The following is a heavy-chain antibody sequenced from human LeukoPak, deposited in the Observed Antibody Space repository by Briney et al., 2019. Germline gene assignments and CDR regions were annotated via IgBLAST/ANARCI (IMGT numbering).Heavy chain of an antibody. CDR2: IKLDGSEK. Sequence: PGGSLRLSCTASGFTFSTYGMSWVRQAPGKGLEWVANIKLDGSEKNYVDSVKGRFTISRDNTKNSLYLQMNSLRAEDTAVYYCARAGARWIQLANWFDPWGQGTLVTVSS. V-gene: IGHV3-7*03. J-gene: IGHJ5*02. CDR1: GFTFSTYG. D-gene: IGHD5-18*01. CDR3: ARAGARWIQLANWFDP.